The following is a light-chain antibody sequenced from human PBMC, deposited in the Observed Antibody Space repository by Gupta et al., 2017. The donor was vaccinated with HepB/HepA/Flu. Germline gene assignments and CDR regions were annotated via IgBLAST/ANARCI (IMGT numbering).Light chain of an antibody. J-gene: IGKJ1*01. V-gene: IGKV3-20*01. CDR3: QQYGSSPRT. Sequence: IVFTQSPGPLYSSPGERATLSCRASQSVSSSYLAWYQQKPGQAPRLLIYGASSRATGIPDRFSGSGSGTDFTLTISRLEPEDFAVYYCQQYGSSPRTFGQGTKVEIK. CDR1: QSVSSSY. CDR2: GAS.